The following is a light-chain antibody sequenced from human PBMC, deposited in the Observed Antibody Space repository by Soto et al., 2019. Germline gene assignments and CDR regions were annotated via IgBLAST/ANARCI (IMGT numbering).Light chain of an antibody. V-gene: IGKV3-15*01. CDR2: GAS. Sequence: EIVMTQSPATLSVSPGERATLSCRASQSVSSNLAWYQQKPGQAPRLLIYGASTRATGIPARFSGSGSGTEFTLTISSLQSEDFAVYYCQQYNNYLGQGTKLEIQ. CDR3: QQYNNY. CDR1: QSVSSN. J-gene: IGKJ2*01.